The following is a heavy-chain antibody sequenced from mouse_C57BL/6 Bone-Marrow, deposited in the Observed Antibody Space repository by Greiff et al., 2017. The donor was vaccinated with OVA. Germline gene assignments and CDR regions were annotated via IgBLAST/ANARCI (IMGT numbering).Heavy chain of an antibody. CDR3: ASGDSSGPWFAY. J-gene: IGHJ3*01. Sequence: QVQLQQPGAELVRPGSSVKLSCKASGYTFTSYWMHWVKQRPIQGLEWIGNIDPSDSETHYNQKFKDKATLTVDKSSSTAYMQLSSLTSEDSAVYYCASGDSSGPWFAYWGQGTLGTVSA. CDR1: GYTFTSYW. D-gene: IGHD3-2*02. CDR2: IDPSDSET. V-gene: IGHV1-52*01.